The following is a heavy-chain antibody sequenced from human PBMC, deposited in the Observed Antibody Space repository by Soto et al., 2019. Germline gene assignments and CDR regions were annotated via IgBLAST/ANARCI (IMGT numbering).Heavy chain of an antibody. CDR1: GFTFDDYT. V-gene: IGHV3-43*01. CDR3: AKDVYCGSGSYTGSGAFDI. J-gene: IGHJ3*02. D-gene: IGHD3-10*01. Sequence: EVQLVESGGVVVQPGGSLRLSCAASGFTFDDYTMHWVRQAPGKGLEWVSLIRWDGGGTYYEDSVKGRFTISRHNSKNSLYLQMNSLRTEDTALYYCAKDVYCGSGSYTGSGAFDIWGQGTMVTVSS. CDR2: IRWDGGGT.